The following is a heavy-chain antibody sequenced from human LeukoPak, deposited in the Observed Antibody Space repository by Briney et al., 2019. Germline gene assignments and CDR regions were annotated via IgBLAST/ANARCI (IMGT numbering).Heavy chain of an antibody. CDR3: ARDKGIYDSSGYTFDY. CDR1: GGSLSSYY. J-gene: IGHJ4*02. V-gene: IGHV4-59*01. D-gene: IGHD3-22*01. Sequence: PSETLSLTCTVSGGSLSSYYWSWIRQPPGKGLEWIGYIYYSGSTNYNPSLKSRVTISVDTSKNQFSLKLSSVTAADTAVYYCARDKGIYDSSGYTFDYWGQGTLVTVSS. CDR2: IYYSGST.